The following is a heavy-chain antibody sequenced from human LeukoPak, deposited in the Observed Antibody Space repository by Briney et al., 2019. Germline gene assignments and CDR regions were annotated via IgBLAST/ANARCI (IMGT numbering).Heavy chain of an antibody. CDR3: AREDPNYYDSSGYGPYAFDI. Sequence: SVKVSCKASGGTFSSYAISWVRQAPGQGLEWMGVIIPIFGTANYAQKFQGRVTITTDKSTSTAYMELSSLRSEDTAVYYCAREDPNYYDSSGYGPYAFDIWGQGTMVTVSS. J-gene: IGHJ3*02. CDR2: IIPIFGTA. V-gene: IGHV1-69*05. D-gene: IGHD3-22*01. CDR1: GGTFSSYA.